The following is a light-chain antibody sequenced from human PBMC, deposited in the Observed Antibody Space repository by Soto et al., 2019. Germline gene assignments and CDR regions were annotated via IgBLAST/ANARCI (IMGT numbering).Light chain of an antibody. CDR1: SGHSSYA. Sequence: QSVLTQSPSASASLGASVKLTCTLSSGHSSYATAWHQQQPEKGPRYLMKLSSDGSHSKGDGIPDRFSGSSSGAERYLTISSLRSKDEADYYCQTWDTGARVVFGGGTKLTVL. CDR3: QTWDTGARVV. J-gene: IGLJ2*01. CDR2: LSSDGSH. V-gene: IGLV4-69*01.